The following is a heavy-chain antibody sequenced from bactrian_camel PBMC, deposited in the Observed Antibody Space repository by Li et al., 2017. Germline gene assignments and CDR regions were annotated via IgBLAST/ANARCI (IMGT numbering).Heavy chain of an antibody. J-gene: IGHJ4*01. D-gene: IGHD5*01. CDR2: IWSDGSHV. V-gene: IGHV3S6*01. CDR1: GFTSSTQY. Sequence: VQLVESGGGLVQPGGSLRLSCAASGFTSSTQYMYWIRQAPGKGLEWVSSIWSDGSHVSYLDSVKGRFTISSDNAKNTVYLLMNSLKPEDTAVYYCVCQITGVWVLSDWGQGTQVTVS. CDR3: VCQITGVWVLSD.